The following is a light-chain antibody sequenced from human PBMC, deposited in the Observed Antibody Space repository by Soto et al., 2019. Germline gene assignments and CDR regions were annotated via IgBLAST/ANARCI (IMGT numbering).Light chain of an antibody. CDR1: QSVSSN. CDR2: GAS. Sequence: TLSVSPGERATLSCRASQSVSSNLAWYQQKPGQAPRLLIYGASTRATGIPARFSGSGSGTEFTLTISSLQSEDFAVYYCQQYNNCPLFTFGPGTKVDIK. J-gene: IGKJ3*01. CDR3: QQYNNCPLFT. V-gene: IGKV3-15*01.